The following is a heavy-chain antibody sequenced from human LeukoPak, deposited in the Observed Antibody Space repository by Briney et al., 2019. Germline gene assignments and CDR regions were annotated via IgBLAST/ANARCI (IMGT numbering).Heavy chain of an antibody. Sequence: GRSLRLSCAASGFIFSTYGMHWVRQAPGKGLEWVAVISHDGSNEFYADSVKGRFSISRDNSKNTQYLQMNSLRAEDTAVYYCAKSAHSSWYGALDYWGQGTLVTVSS. CDR1: GFIFSTYG. V-gene: IGHV3-30*18. CDR2: ISHDGSNE. J-gene: IGHJ4*02. D-gene: IGHD6-13*01. CDR3: AKSAHSSWYGALDY.